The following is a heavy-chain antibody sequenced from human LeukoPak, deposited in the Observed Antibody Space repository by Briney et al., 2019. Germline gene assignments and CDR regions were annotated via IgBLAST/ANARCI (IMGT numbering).Heavy chain of an antibody. CDR1: GGSISSYY. D-gene: IGHD4/OR15-4a*01. Sequence: NPSETLSLTCTVSGGSISSYYWSWIRQPPGKGLEWIGYIYYSGSTNYNPPLKSRVTISVDTSKNQFFLRLSSVTAADTAVYYCARLVTLVWWQFDYWGQGTLVTVSS. J-gene: IGHJ4*02. CDR3: ARLVTLVWWQFDY. CDR2: IYYSGST. V-gene: IGHV4-59*01.